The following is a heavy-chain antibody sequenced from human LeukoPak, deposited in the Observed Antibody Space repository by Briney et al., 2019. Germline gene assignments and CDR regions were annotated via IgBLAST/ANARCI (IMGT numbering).Heavy chain of an antibody. V-gene: IGHV3-30*02. D-gene: IGHD3-10*01. CDR3: AKSFSPGSLDWFDP. Sequence: GGSLRLSCAASGFTFSSYGMYWVRHAPGKGLEWVAFILYDGSNEYYADSVKGRFTISRDNSKNTLYLQMNSLRVEDTAVYYCAKSFSPGSLDWFDPWGQGTLVSVSS. CDR2: ILYDGSNE. CDR1: GFTFSSYG. J-gene: IGHJ5*02.